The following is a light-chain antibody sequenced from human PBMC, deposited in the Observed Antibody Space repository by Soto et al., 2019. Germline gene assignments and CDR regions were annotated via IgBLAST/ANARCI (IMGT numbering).Light chain of an antibody. V-gene: IGKV3-20*01. J-gene: IGKJ2*01. CDR3: QQYGISPAT. CDR2: AAS. Sequence: EIGVTQSPGTLSLSPGEGAALSCSASQSVSSNYLAWYQQRPGQAPRLLIYAASNRAAGIPDRFSGSGSGTDFTLTISRLEPEDFAVYYCQQYGISPATFGQGTKLEIK. CDR1: QSVSSNY.